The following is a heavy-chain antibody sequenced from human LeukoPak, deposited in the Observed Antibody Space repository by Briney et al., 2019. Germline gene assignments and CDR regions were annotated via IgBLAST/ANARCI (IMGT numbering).Heavy chain of an antibody. J-gene: IGHJ5*02. Sequence: SGTLSLTCAVSGGSISSSNWWSWVRQPPGKGLEWIGEIYHSGSTNYNPSLKSRVTISVDKSKNQFSLKLSSVTAADTAVYYCARDPCGGDCYDRNWFDPWGQGTLVTVSS. V-gene: IGHV4-4*02. CDR3: ARDPCGGDCYDRNWFDP. CDR2: IYHSGST. D-gene: IGHD2-21*02. CDR1: GGSISSSNW.